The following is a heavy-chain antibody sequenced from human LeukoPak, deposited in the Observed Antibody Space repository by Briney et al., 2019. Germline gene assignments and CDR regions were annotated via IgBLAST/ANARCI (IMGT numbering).Heavy chain of an antibody. V-gene: IGHV4-39*02. CDR1: GGSISSSNYH. J-gene: IGHJ4*02. Sequence: SETLSLTCTVSGGSISSSNYHWGWIRQPPGKGLEWIGSINYDGGTYHNPSLQSRVTMSVDTSKNLFSLKLNSVAAADTAVYYCARTSGRNWNYDYWGQGTLVTVSS. CDR2: INYDGGT. D-gene: IGHD1-7*01. CDR3: ARTSGRNWNYDY.